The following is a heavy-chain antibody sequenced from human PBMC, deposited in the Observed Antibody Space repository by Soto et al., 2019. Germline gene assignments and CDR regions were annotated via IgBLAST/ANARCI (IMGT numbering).Heavy chain of an antibody. CDR1: GYTFTNYG. J-gene: IGHJ5*02. D-gene: IGHD3-3*01. CDR3: ARDVSSEVTIFGVVIQYNWSDP. V-gene: IGHV1-18*01. Sequence: ASVKVSCKASGYTFTNYGITWVRQAPGQGLEWMGWISAYNGNTHYTQRLQGRVTMTTDTSTSTAYMELRGLRSDDTAVYYCARDVSSEVTIFGVVIQYNWSDPWGQGTLVTVSS. CDR2: ISAYNGNT.